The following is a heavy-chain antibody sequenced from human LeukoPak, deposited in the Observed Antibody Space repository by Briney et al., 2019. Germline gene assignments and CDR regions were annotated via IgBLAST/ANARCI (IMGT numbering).Heavy chain of an antibody. V-gene: IGHV4-61*02. CDR3: ARGPYSYDSSGAFDI. D-gene: IGHD3-22*01. J-gene: IGHJ3*02. CDR1: GDSISSGDYY. CDR2: ISSSGST. Sequence: SETLSLTCTVSGDSISSGDYYWSWIRQPAGKGLEWIGRISSSGSTNYSPSLKSRVTISVDTSKNQFSLKLSSVTAADTAVYFCARGPYSYDSSGAFDIWGQGAMVTVSS.